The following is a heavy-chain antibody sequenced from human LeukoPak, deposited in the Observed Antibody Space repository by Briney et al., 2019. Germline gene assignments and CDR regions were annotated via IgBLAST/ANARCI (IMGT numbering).Heavy chain of an antibody. CDR3: ARKDFSSGSFNY. CDR2: IGLNGYPL. J-gene: IGHJ4*02. D-gene: IGHD3-22*01. V-gene: IGHV3-11*04. CDR1: GFPFNVYY. Sequence: PGGSLRLSCAVSGFPFNVYYMSSIRQAPGKGLGWIAYIGLNGYPLYYADSVKSRFTNTKNNANNLLDLEMDDLTAEDTAVYYCARKDFSSGSFNYWGQGSLVTVSS.